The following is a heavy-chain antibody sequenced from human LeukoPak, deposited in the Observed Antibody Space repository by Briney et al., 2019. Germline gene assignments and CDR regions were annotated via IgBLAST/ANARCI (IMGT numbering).Heavy chain of an antibody. CDR3: AKGAYSGYSSFDY. CDR1: GFTFSSYA. CDR2: ISGSGGST. Sequence: GGSLRLSCAASGFTFSSYAMSWVRQAPGKGLEWVSAISGSGGSTYYAGSVKGRFTISRDNSKNALYLQMNSLRAEDTAVYYCAKGAYSGYSSFDYWGQGTLVTVSS. V-gene: IGHV3-23*01. J-gene: IGHJ4*02. D-gene: IGHD5-12*01.